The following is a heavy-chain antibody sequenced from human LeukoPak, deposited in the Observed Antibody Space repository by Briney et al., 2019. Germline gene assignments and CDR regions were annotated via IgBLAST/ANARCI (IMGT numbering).Heavy chain of an antibody. D-gene: IGHD5-12*01. V-gene: IGHV3-53*01. J-gene: IGHJ6*02. CDR2: IYSGGST. Sequence: GGSLRLSYAASGFTVSSNYMSWVRQAPGKGLEWVSVIYSGGSTYYADSVKGRFTISRDNSKNTLYLQMNSLRAEDTAVYCCARVSADIRYYYGMDVWGQGTTVTVSS. CDR1: GFTVSSNY. CDR3: ARVSADIRYYYGMDV.